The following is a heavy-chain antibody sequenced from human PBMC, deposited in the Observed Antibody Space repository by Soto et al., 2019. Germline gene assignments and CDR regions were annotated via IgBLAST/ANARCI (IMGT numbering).Heavy chain of an antibody. V-gene: IGHV4-59*01. Sequence: PSETLSLTCTVSGGSISSYYWSWIRQPPGKGLEWIGYIYYSGSTNYNPSLKSRVTISVDTSKNQFSLKLSSVTAADTAVYYCARSSRTYSSSWYSDYYYYGMDVCGQRTTVTVSS. J-gene: IGHJ6*02. CDR3: ARSSRTYSSSWYSDYYYYGMDV. CDR1: GGSISSYY. D-gene: IGHD6-13*01. CDR2: IYYSGST.